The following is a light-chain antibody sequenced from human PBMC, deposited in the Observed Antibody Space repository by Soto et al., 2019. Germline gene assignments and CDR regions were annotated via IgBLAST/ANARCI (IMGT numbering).Light chain of an antibody. V-gene: IGKV1-12*01. CDR3: QQANSFPFY. J-gene: IGKJ3*01. CDR2: GAS. CDR1: QDIHTW. Sequence: DMQMTQSPSSVSASLGDRVTITCRASQDIHTWLAWYQQKPGQAPKLLIYGASHLHLGVTSRFSGSGSGTGFTLTISSLQSEYVATYYCQQANSFPFYFGPGTKVDVK.